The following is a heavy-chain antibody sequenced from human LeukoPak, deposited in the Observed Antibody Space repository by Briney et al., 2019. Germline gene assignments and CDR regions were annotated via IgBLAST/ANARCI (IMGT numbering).Heavy chain of an antibody. CDR1: GFIFKNHA. V-gene: IGHV3-23*01. CDR3: AKFPSYDSSGHDGFDV. J-gene: IGHJ3*01. D-gene: IGHD3-22*01. Sequence: GGSLRLSCAASGFIFKNHAMSWVRQAPGKGLEWVSATSGSGGTKFYADSVKGRFTISRDNSKDTLYLQMNSLRAEDAATYFCAKFPSYDSSGHDGFDVWGQGTRVTVSS. CDR2: TSGSGGTK.